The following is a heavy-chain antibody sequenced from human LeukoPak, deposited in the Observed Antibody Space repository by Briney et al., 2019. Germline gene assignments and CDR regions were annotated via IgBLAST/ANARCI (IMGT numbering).Heavy chain of an antibody. CDR1: GYTFTGYY. V-gene: IGHV1-2*06. Sequence: ASVKVSCKASGYTFTGYYMHWVRQAPGQGLEWMGRINPNSGGTNYAQKFQGRVTMTRNTSISTAYMELSSLRSEDTAVYYCARVAGFKYCSSTSCRSRLFDYWGQGTLVTVSS. J-gene: IGHJ4*02. D-gene: IGHD2-2*01. CDR3: ARVAGFKYCSSTSCRSRLFDY. CDR2: INPNSGGT.